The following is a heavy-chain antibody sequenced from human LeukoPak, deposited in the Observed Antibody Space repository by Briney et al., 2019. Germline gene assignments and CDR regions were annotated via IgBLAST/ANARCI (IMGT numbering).Heavy chain of an antibody. CDR3: ARAGRRGYSGYANWFDP. Sequence: ASVKVSCKASGGTFSSYAISWVRQAPGQGLEWMGRIIPNSGGTNYAQKFQGRVTMTRDTSISTAYMELSRLRSDDTAVYYCARAGRRGYSGYANWFDPWGQGTLVTVSS. CDR2: IIPNSGGT. V-gene: IGHV1-2*02. D-gene: IGHD5-12*01. J-gene: IGHJ5*02. CDR1: GGTFSSYA.